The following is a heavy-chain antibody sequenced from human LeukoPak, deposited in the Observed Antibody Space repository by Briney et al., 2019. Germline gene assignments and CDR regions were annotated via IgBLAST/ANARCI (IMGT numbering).Heavy chain of an antibody. V-gene: IGHV3-7*01. D-gene: IGHD6-19*01. CDR3: ARDKVAVAGNYYYYGMDV. J-gene: IGHJ6*02. CDR1: GFTFSTYW. Sequence: GGSLRLSCAASGFTFSTYWMTWVRQAPGKGLEWVANIKQDGSEKHYVDSVKGRFTISRDNAKNSLYLQMNSLRAEDTAVYYCARDKVAVAGNYYYYGMDVWGQGTTVTVSS. CDR2: IKQDGSEK.